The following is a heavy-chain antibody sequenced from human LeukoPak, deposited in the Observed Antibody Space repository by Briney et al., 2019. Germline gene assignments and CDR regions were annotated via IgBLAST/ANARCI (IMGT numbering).Heavy chain of an antibody. D-gene: IGHD2-15*01. CDR3: ARFIHGGGWYYFDY. J-gene: IGHJ4*02. CDR1: GFSLSTSGMC. CDR2: IDWDDDK. Sequence: SGPTLVNPTQTLTLTCTFSGFSLSTSGMCVTWIRQPPGKALEWLARIDWDDDKYYSTSLRTRLTISKDTSKNQVVLTMTNMDPVDTATYYCARFIHGGGWYYFDYWGQGTLVTVSS. V-gene: IGHV2-70*11.